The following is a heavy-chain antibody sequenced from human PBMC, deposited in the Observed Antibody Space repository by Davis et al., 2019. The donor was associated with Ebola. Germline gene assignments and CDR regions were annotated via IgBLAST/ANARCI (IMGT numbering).Heavy chain of an antibody. J-gene: IGHJ4*02. Sequence: GESLKISCATSGFTFSTYWMTWVSQAPGKGLEWVANINQDGSVQHYVDSVRGRFIISRDNAKNSLYLQMNSLRDEDTAVYYCTRPGRSTLPGYWGQGTQVTVSS. CDR1: GFTFSTYW. D-gene: IGHD3-3*02. CDR2: INQDGSVQ. V-gene: IGHV3-7*01. CDR3: TRPGRSTLPGY.